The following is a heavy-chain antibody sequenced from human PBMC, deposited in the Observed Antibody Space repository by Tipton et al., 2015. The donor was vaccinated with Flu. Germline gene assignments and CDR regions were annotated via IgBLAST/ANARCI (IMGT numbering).Heavy chain of an antibody. CDR1: GGSISSSSYY. D-gene: IGHD3-16*01. J-gene: IGHJ4*02. Sequence: TLSLTCTVSGGSISSSSYYWGWIRQPPGKGLEWIGSLYDSGITYYNPSLKSRVTISLDTSKNQFSLKLISVTAADTAVYYCARSSSAYDYVWGGSYYFDFLGQGTLVTVSS. V-gene: IGHV4-39*07. CDR3: ARSSSAYDYVWGGSYYFDF. CDR2: LYDSGIT.